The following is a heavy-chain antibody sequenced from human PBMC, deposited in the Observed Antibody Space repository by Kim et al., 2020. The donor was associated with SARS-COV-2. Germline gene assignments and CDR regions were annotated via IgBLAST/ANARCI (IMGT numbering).Heavy chain of an antibody. CDR2: ISYDGSDK. CDR1: GFPFSSYG. D-gene: IGHD3-10*01. J-gene: IGHJ6*02. CDR3: AKEKVGVTPLQSYYYGLDV. V-gene: IGHV3-30*18. Sequence: GGSLRLSCAASGFPFSSYGIHWVRQAPGKGLEWVALISYDGSDKYYADSVKGRFTISRDNSKNTLYVQMNSLRAEDTAVYYCAKEKVGVTPLQSYYYGLDVWGQGTTVTVSS.